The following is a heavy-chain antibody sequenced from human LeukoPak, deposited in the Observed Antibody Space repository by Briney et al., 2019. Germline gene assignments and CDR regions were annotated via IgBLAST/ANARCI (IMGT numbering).Heavy chain of an antibody. D-gene: IGHD4-17*01. CDR3: AKGIRVTTSRSYMDV. Sequence: GGSLRLSCAASGFTFSSYGMHWVRQAPGKGLEWVAFIRYDGSNKYYADSVKGRFIISRDNSKNTLYLQMNSLRAEDTAVYYCAKGIRVTTSRSYMDVWGKGTTVTVSS. V-gene: IGHV3-30*02. CDR2: IRYDGSNK. J-gene: IGHJ6*03. CDR1: GFTFSSYG.